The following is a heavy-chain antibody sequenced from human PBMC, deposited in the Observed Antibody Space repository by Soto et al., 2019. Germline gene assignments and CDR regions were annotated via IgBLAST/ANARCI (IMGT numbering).Heavy chain of an antibody. Sequence: SETLSLTCDVFNGSFSGYYWSWIRQPPGKGLEWIGEITNSGYTNYNPSLKNRVTILIDRSKNHFSLKVTSVTAADTAVYYCAGGLEYFQHWGQGTLVTVSS. V-gene: IGHV4-34*01. CDR2: ITNSGYT. J-gene: IGHJ1*01. CDR3: AGGLEYFQH. CDR1: NGSFSGYY.